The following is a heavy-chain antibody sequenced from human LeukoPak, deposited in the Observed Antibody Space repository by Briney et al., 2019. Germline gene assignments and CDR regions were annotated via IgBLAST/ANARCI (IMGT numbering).Heavy chain of an antibody. Sequence: GGSLRLSCAASGFIFSSYWMSWVRQAPGKGLEGVTNIKQDGSEKYYADSVKGRFTISRDNSKNSLYLQMNSLRAEDTALYYCAKDIRPAAAPGEYGMDVWGQGTTVTVSS. V-gene: IGHV3-7*03. CDR2: IKQDGSEK. CDR1: GFIFSSYW. CDR3: AKDIRPAAAPGEYGMDV. J-gene: IGHJ6*02. D-gene: IGHD6-13*01.